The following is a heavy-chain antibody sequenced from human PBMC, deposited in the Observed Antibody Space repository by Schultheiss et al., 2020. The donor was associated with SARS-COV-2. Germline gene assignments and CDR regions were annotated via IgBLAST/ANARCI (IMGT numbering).Heavy chain of an antibody. CDR3: ARDLGYGSGSRLNLDY. V-gene: IGHV4-34*01. CDR1: GGSFSGYY. J-gene: IGHJ4*02. Sequence: SETLSLTCAVYGGSFSGYYWSWIRQPPGKGLEWIGEINHSGSTNYNPSLKSRVTISVDTSKNQFSLKLSSVTAADTAVYYCARDLGYGSGSRLNLDYWGQGTLVTVSS. D-gene: IGHD3-10*01. CDR2: INHSGST.